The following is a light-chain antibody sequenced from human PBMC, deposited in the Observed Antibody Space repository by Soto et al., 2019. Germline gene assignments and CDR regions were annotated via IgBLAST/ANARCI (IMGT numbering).Light chain of an antibody. CDR3: QEYDGAPPIT. V-gene: IGKV3-20*01. Sequence: LSVPRRERPTRACMASRGISSNLAWYQQKPGQAPRLLIYGASSRATGIPDRFGGSGSGTDFTLTISRLEPEHFAGYYCQEYDGAPPITFRPGTRLEI. CDR2: GAS. CDR1: RGISSN. J-gene: IGKJ5*01.